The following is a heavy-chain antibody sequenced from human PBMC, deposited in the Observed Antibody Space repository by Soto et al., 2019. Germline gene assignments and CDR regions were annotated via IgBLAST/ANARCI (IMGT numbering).Heavy chain of an antibody. J-gene: IGHJ4*02. CDR1: GYTLTELS. V-gene: IGHV1-24*01. D-gene: IGHD3-10*01. Sequence: QVQLVQSGAEVKKPGASVKVSCKVSGYTLTELSMHWVRQAPGKGLDWMGGFDPEDGETIYAQKFQGRVTMTEDTSTDTAYMDMNILRSEDTAVYYCATDLKYYGSGSYDYWCQGTLVTVSS. CDR3: ATDLKYYGSGSYDY. CDR2: FDPEDGET.